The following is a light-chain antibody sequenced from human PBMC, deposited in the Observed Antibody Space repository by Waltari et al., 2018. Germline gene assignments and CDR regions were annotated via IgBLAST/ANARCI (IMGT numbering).Light chain of an antibody. CDR2: AVA. J-gene: IGLJ2*01. Sequence: QSALTQPASVSGSPGQSISVSCKGTSSDVGGYKYVSWYQHPPGTAPKLLNYAVAKRPSGVSDRFSGSKTGNTGSLTISGLPAEDEAFYYCSSYSTTSPVVFGGGT. CDR1: SSDVGGYKY. V-gene: IGLV2-14*03. CDR3: SSYSTTSPVV.